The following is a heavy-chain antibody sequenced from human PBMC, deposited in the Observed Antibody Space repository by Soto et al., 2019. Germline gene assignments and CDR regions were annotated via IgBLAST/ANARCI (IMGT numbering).Heavy chain of an antibody. D-gene: IGHD2-21*02. CDR3: ARDEGGGDCEWCFDH. CDR2: INGYNGNT. CDR1: GYSFTGYG. J-gene: IGHJ4*02. Sequence: QVQLVQSGAEVKKPGASVKVSCKASGYSFTGYGISWVRQAPGQGLEWMGWINGYNGNTNYAQKVQGRVTMTTDAATTTAYMELRSLRSDDTAVYFCARDEGGGDCEWCFDHWGQGPLVTVSS. V-gene: IGHV1-18*04.